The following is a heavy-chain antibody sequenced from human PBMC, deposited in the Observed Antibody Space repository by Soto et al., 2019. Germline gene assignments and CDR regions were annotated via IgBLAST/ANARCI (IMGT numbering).Heavy chain of an antibody. CDR2: VNPKSGNT. J-gene: IGHJ5*02. V-gene: IGHV1-8*01. D-gene: IGHD2-2*02. CDR3: ARPYCDSTSCYTDWFDP. CDR1: GYSFSTLD. Sequence: ASVKVSCKASGYSFSTLDIIWVRQAAGQGLEWMGWVNPKSGNTDYAQRFRGRVTMTSNTSISMAYMELSALTSEDTAVYYCARPYCDSTSCYTDWFDPWGQGTLVTVSS.